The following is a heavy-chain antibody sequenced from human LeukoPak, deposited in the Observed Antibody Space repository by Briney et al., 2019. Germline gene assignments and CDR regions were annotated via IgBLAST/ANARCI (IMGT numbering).Heavy chain of an antibody. V-gene: IGHV1-18*01. J-gene: IGHJ4*02. Sequence: ASVKVSCKASGYTFTSYGISWVRQAPGQGLEWMGWISAYNGNTNYAQKFQGRVTMTRNTSISTAYMELSSLRSEDTAVYYCARGRQWFGGYWGQGTLVTVSS. D-gene: IGHD3-10*01. CDR1: GYTFTSYG. CDR2: ISAYNGNT. CDR3: ARGRQWFGGY.